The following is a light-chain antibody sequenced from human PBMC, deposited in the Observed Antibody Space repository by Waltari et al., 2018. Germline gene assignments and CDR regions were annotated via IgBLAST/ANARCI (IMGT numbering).Light chain of an antibody. V-gene: IGKV1-9*01. CDR3: QQLNSYPLT. CDR1: QGISSS. CDR2: AAS. J-gene: IGKJ3*01. Sequence: DIQLTQSPSFLSASVGDRVTITCRASQGISSSLAWYQQKPGKAPELLFYAASTLQIGVPSRFSGSGSGTEFTLTISSLQPEDFATYYCQQLNSYPLTFGPGTKVDVK.